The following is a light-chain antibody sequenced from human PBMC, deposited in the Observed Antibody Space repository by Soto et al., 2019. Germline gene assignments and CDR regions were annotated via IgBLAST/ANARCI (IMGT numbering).Light chain of an antibody. Sequence: DIVMTQSPDSLAVSLGERATINCKSSQSVLHSSNNKNSLVWYQHKPGQPPKVLIYWASTRESGVPDRFSGSGSGTDFTLTISSLQAEDVGVYYCQQYATDPRTVGQGTKVEIK. V-gene: IGKV4-1*01. CDR3: QQYATDPRT. J-gene: IGKJ1*01. CDR1: QSVLHSSNNKNS. CDR2: WAS.